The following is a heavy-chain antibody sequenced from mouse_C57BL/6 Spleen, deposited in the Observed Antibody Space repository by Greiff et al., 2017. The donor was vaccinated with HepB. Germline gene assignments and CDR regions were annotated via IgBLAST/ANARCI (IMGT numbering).Heavy chain of an antibody. J-gene: IGHJ2*01. CDR3: SRPGSSYGYFDY. CDR1: GYTFTSYW. Sequence: VQLQQSGAELVMPGASVKLSCKASGYTFTSYWMHWVKQRPGQGLEWIGEIDPSDNYTNYNQKFKGKSTLTVDKSSSTAYMQLSSLTSEDSAVYYCSRPGSSYGYFDYWGQGTTLTVSS. D-gene: IGHD1-1*01. CDR2: IDPSDNYT. V-gene: IGHV1-69*01.